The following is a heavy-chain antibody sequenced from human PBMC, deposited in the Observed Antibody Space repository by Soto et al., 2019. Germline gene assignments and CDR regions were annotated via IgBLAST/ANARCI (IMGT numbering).Heavy chain of an antibody. J-gene: IGHJ5*02. Sequence: SQTLSLTCAISGDSVSSNSAAWNWIRQSPSRGLEWLGRTYYRSKWYNDYAVSVKSRITINPDTSKNQFSLQLNSVTPEDTAVYYCARARLFSVYSYGYSSNWFDPWGQGTLVTVSS. V-gene: IGHV6-1*01. CDR2: TYYRSKWYN. D-gene: IGHD5-18*01. CDR1: GDSVSSNSAA. CDR3: ARARLFSVYSYGYSSNWFDP.